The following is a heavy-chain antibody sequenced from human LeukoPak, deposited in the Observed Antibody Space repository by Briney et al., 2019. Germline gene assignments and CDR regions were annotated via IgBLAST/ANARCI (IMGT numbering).Heavy chain of an antibody. D-gene: IGHD1-1*01. J-gene: IGHJ6*03. CDR3: ARENGGSYFYMDV. CDR1: GFTFSSYW. CDR2: IITDGSST. V-gene: IGHV3-74*01. Sequence: GSLRLSCAASGFTFSSYWMHWVRQAPGKGLVWVSRIITDGSSTTYADSVRGRFTISRGNAKNTLYLQMNSLRAEDTAVYYCARENGGSYFYMDVWGKGTTVTVSS.